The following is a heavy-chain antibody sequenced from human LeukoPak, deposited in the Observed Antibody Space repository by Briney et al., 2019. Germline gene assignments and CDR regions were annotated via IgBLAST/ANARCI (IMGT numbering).Heavy chain of an antibody. CDR3: ARVLLIFGVADDRAFDI. D-gene: IGHD3-3*01. CDR1: GFTFSSYS. V-gene: IGHV3-21*01. J-gene: IGHJ3*02. CDR2: ISSSSSYI. Sequence: NPGGSLRLSCAASGFTFSSYSVNWVRQAPGKGLEWVSSISSSSSYIYYADSVKGRFTISRDNAKNSLYLQMNSLRAEDTAVYYCARVLLIFGVADDRAFDIWGQGTMVTVSS.